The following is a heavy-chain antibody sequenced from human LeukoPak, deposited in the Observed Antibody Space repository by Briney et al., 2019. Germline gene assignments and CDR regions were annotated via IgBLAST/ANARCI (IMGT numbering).Heavy chain of an antibody. CDR2: ISSSGSTI. V-gene: IGHV3-48*03. D-gene: IGHD3-10*01. J-gene: IGHJ6*03. Sequence: GGSLRLSCAASGFTFSSYEMNWVRQAPGKGLEWVAYISSSGSTIYYTDSVKGRFTISRDNAKNSLYLQMNGLRAEDTAVYYCARPGRYVVRGVDGNMDVWGKGATVTVSS. CDR1: GFTFSSYE. CDR3: ARPGRYVVRGVDGNMDV.